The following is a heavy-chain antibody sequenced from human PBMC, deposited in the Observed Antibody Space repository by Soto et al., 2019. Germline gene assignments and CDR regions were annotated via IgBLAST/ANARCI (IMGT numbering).Heavy chain of an antibody. CDR3: ARDSSLPA. V-gene: IGHV1-69*13. Sequence: GASVKVSCKASGYTLSSYAISWVRQAPGQGLEWMGGINPSFLVANYAQKFQGRVTMTADESTSTAYMELSSLRSEDTAVYYCARDSSLPAWGQGTLVTVSS. CDR2: INPSFLVA. J-gene: IGHJ4*02. CDR1: GYTLSSYA.